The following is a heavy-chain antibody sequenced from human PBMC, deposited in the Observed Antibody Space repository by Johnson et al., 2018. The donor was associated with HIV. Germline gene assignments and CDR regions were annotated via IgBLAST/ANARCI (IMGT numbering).Heavy chain of an antibody. V-gene: IGHV3-30*02. D-gene: IGHD2-21*02. J-gene: IGHJ3*02. CDR2: IRYDGSNK. CDR1: GFTFSSYG. Sequence: QVQLVESGGGVVQPGGSLRLSCAASGFTFSSYGMHWVRQAPGKGLEWVAFIRYDGSNKYYADSVKGRFTISRDNSKNKLYLQMNSLRAEDTAVYYCAKDHIVVVTAKDAFDIWGQGTMVTVSS. CDR3: AKDHIVVVTAKDAFDI.